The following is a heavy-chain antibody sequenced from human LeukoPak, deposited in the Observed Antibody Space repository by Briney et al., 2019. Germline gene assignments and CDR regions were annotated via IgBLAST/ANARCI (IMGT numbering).Heavy chain of an antibody. D-gene: IGHD2-2*01. CDR1: GGSISSGGYY. Sequence: PSQTLSLTCTVSGGSISSGGYYWSWIRQHPGKGLEWIWYIYYSGSTYYNPSLKSRVTISVDTSKNQFSLKLSSVTAADTAVYYCARGYCSSTSCYRFLMGNWFDPWGQGTLVTVSS. V-gene: IGHV4-31*03. CDR2: IYYSGST. J-gene: IGHJ5*02. CDR3: ARGYCSSTSCYRFLMGNWFDP.